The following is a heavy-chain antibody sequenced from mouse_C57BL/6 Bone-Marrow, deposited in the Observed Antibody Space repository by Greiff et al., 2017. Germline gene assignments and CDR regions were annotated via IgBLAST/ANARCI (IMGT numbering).Heavy chain of an antibody. J-gene: IGHJ3*01. CDR3: ARGAY. CDR1: GYAFSSYW. Sequence: VKVVESGAELVKPGASVKISCKASGYAFSSYWMNWVKQRPGKGLEWIGQIFPGDGDTNYNGKFKGKATLTADKSSSTAYMQLSSLTSDDSAVYFCARGAYWGQGTLVTVSA. CDR2: IFPGDGDT. V-gene: IGHV1-80*01.